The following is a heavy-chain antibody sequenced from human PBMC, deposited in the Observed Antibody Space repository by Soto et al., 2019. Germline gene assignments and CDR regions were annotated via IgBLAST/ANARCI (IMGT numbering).Heavy chain of an antibody. CDR2: IHNNGAT. D-gene: IGHD3-10*01. J-gene: IGHJ5*02. CDR1: GGSIDSGGYY. Sequence: TLSLTCTISGGSIDSGGYYWSWIRQHPTEGLEWIGYIHNNGATYHNPSLTGRVSISADRSKIQFSLNVYSVNAADTGVYYCAREGAGSYWFDPWGPGVLVTVSS. CDR3: AREGAGSYWFDP. V-gene: IGHV4-31*03.